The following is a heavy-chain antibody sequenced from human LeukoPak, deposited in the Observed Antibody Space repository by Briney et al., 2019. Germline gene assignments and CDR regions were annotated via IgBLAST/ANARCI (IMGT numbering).Heavy chain of an antibody. Sequence: GGSLRLSCAASGFTFEDYAMHWVRQAPGKGLEGVSLISWDGGSTYYADSVKGRFTISRDNSKNSLYLQMNSLRAEDTALYYCAKDKARDYYDSSGYQFYYYYYYMDVWGKGTTVTVSS. CDR1: GFTFEDYA. V-gene: IGHV3-43D*03. J-gene: IGHJ6*03. CDR3: AKDKARDYYDSSGYQFYYYYYYMDV. CDR2: ISWDGGST. D-gene: IGHD3-22*01.